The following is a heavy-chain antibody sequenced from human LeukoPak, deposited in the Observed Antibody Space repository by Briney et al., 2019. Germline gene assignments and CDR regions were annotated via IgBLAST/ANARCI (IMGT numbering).Heavy chain of an antibody. Sequence: GGPLRLSCAASGFPFSDYYMSWIRQAPGKGLEWVSYISSSSSDTNYADSVKGRFTISRDNAKNSLYLQMNSLRAEDTAVYYCARGRRDGYNPSFDYWGQGTLVTVSS. CDR3: ARGRRDGYNPSFDY. V-gene: IGHV3-11*03. J-gene: IGHJ4*02. CDR2: ISSSSSDT. D-gene: IGHD5-24*01. CDR1: GFPFSDYY.